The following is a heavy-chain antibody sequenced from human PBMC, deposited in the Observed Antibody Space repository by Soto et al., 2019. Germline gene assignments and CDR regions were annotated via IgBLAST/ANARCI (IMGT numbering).Heavy chain of an antibody. CDR1: GFTFSSYG. CDR3: ARGGSSGWYARGWFDA. J-gene: IGHJ5*02. Sequence: QVQLVESGGGVVQPGRSLRLSCAASGFTFSSYGMHWVRQAPGKGLEWVAVIWYDGSNKYYADSVKGRFTISRDNSKNTLYLQMNSLRAEDTAVYYCARGGSSGWYARGWFDAWGQGTLVTVSS. V-gene: IGHV3-33*01. CDR2: IWYDGSNK. D-gene: IGHD6-19*01.